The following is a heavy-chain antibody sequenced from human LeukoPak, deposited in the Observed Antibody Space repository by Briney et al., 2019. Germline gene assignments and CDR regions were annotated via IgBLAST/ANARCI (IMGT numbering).Heavy chain of an antibody. J-gene: IGHJ4*02. CDR1: GFTVSSSY. V-gene: IGHV3-53*01. D-gene: IGHD6-6*01. CDR3: ARDRLYSSSSEDY. Sequence: GGSLRLSCAASGFTVSSSYMSWVRQAPGKGLEWVSVIYSGGSTYYADSVKGRFTISRDNSKNTLYLQMNSLRAEDTAVYYCARDRLYSSSSEDYWGQGTLVTVSS. CDR2: IYSGGST.